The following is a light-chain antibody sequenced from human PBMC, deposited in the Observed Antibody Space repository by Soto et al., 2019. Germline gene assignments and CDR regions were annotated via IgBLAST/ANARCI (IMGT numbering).Light chain of an antibody. CDR3: QEYNKWPLT. Sequence: DIVMTQSPATVSVSLGERPTLSCRASQSVSSNLAWYQQKPGQPPRLLIYGASTRATGIPARLSGSVSGKEPTLSSKSLHFEDFSVYYCQEYNKWPLTFGGGTKVELK. J-gene: IGKJ4*01. CDR1: QSVSSN. V-gene: IGKV3-15*01. CDR2: GAS.